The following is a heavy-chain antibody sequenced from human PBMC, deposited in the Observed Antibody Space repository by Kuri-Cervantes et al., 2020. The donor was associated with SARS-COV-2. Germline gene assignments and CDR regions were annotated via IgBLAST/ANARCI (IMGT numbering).Heavy chain of an antibody. CDR2: IYYSGST. J-gene: IGHJ3*02. CDR3: ARRLEYANAFDI. V-gene: IGHV4-59*05. Sequence: SETLSLTCTVSGGSISSYYWSWIRQPAGKGLEWIGSIYYSGSTYYNPSLKSRVTISVDTSKNQFSLKLSSVTAADTAVYYCARRLEYANAFDIWGQGTMVTVSS. CDR1: GGSISSYY. D-gene: IGHD2-2*01.